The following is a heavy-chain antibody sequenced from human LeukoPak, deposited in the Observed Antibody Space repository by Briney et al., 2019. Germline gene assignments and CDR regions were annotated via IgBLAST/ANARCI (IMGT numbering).Heavy chain of an antibody. CDR1: GFTVSRNY. J-gene: IGHJ4*02. D-gene: IGHD3-16*01. V-gene: IGHV3-66*01. Sequence: PGGSLRLSCAVSGFTVSRNYMSWVRQAPGKGLEWVSVLYSGGSTYYADSVKGRFTISRDNSKNTLYLQMNSLRAEDTAVYYCADGPWDFDWWGQGTQVTVSS. CDR2: LYSGGST. CDR3: ADGPWDFDW.